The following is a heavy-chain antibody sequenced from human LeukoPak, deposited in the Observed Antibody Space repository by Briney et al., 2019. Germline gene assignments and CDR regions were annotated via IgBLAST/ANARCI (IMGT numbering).Heavy chain of an antibody. CDR1: GGSISSYY. Sequence: SETLSLTCTVSGGSISSYYWSWIRQPPGKGLEWSGYIYYSGSTNYNPSLKSRGTISVDTSKNQFSLKLSSVTAADTAVYYCATWVGARFDYWGQGTLVTVSS. J-gene: IGHJ4*02. D-gene: IGHD1-26*01. CDR2: IYYSGST. V-gene: IGHV4-59*01. CDR3: ATWVGARFDY.